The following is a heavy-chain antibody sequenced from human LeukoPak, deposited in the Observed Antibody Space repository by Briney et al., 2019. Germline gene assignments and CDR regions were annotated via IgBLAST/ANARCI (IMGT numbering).Heavy chain of an antibody. CDR2: INTNTGNP. V-gene: IGHV7-4-1*02. Sequence: GASVKVSCKASGYTFTSYAMNWVRQAPGQGLEWMGWINTNTGNPTYAQGFTGRFVFSLDTSVGTAYLQISSLKAEDTAVYYCVTAFEAYQLPVDYWGQGTLVTVSS. CDR1: GYTFTSYA. J-gene: IGHJ4*02. D-gene: IGHD2-2*01. CDR3: VTAFEAYQLPVDY.